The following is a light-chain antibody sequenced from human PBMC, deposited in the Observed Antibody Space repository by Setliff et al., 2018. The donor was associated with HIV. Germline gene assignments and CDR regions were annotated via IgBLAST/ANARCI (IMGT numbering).Light chain of an antibody. CDR3: QVWDNNGDFYV. V-gene: IGLV3-21*03. Sequence: SYELTQPPSVSVAPGKTARITCGGNKIGRKSVHWYQQKPGQAPVLVVYDDSDQPSKMSERFSGSKSGNMATLTINRVEAGDEADYYCQVWDNNGDFYVFGSGTKV. CDR2: DDS. J-gene: IGLJ1*01. CDR1: KIGRKS.